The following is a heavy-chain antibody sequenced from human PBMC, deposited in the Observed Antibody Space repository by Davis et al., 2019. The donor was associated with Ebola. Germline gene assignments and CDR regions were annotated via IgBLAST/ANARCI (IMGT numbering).Heavy chain of an antibody. CDR2: INAGNGNT. CDR1: GYTFTSYA. V-gene: IGHV1-3*01. D-gene: IGHD1-26*01. Sequence: ASVKVSCKASGYTFTSYAMHWVRQAPGQRLEWMGWINAGNGNTKYSQKFQGRVTMTRDTSTSTVYMELSSLRSEDTAVYYCARETLVGATTRNAFDIWGQGTMVTVSS. CDR3: ARETLVGATTRNAFDI. J-gene: IGHJ3*02.